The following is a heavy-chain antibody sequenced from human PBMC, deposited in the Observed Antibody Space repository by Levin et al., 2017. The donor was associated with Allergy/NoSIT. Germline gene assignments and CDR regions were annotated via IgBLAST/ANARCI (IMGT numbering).Heavy chain of an antibody. CDR2: ILYDGSNE. CDR3: ARGVDKRRYNWLDP. D-gene: IGHD3-3*01. J-gene: IGHJ5*02. CDR1: GFTFSNNA. Sequence: GGSLRLSCAASGFTFSNNAIYWVRQAPGKGLEWVAVILYDGSNEYYADSVKDRFTISRDISKSTAYLQMNSLRADDTAMYYCARGVDKRRYNWLDPWGQGTLVTVSS. V-gene: IGHV3-30-3*01.